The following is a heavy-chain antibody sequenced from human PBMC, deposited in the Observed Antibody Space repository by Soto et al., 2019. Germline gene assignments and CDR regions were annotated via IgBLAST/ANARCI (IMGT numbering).Heavy chain of an antibody. J-gene: IGHJ4*02. D-gene: IGHD1-26*01. V-gene: IGHV3-74*01. CDR2: INSDGSST. Sequence: EVQLVESGGGLVQPGGSLRLSCAASGFTFSSYWMHWVRQAPGKGLVWVSRINSDGSSTSYADSVKGRFTISRDNAKNRLYLQMNSLRAEDTAVYYCASESGWELLDYWGQGTLVNVSS. CDR1: GFTFSSYW. CDR3: ASESGWELLDY.